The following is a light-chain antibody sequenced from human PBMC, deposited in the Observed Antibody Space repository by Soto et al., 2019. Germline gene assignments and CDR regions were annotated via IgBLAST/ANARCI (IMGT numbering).Light chain of an antibody. V-gene: IGLV2-14*01. CDR3: NSQTTSGIRV. J-gene: IGLJ1*01. CDR1: STDVGDSNH. CDR2: EVS. Sequence: QSVLTQPASVSGSPEQSITISCTGTSTDVGDSNHVSWYQHHPGNAPKLIIYEVSYRPSGVSNRFSGSKSAYTASLTISGLQAEDEADYYCNSQTTSGIRVFGTGTKVTVL.